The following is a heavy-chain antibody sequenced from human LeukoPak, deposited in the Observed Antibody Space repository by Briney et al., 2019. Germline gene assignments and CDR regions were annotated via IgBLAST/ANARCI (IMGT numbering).Heavy chain of an antibody. J-gene: IGHJ4*02. CDR2: INPNSGGT. CDR3: AREPSKTYYYDSSGYSYGY. V-gene: IGHV1-2*02. CDR1: GYTFTGYY. D-gene: IGHD3-22*01. Sequence: ASVKVSCKASGYTFTGYYMHWVRQAPGQGLEWMGWINPNSGGTNYAQKFQGRVTMTRDTSISTAYMELSRLRSDDTAVYYCAREPSKTYYYDSSGYSYGYWGQGTLVTVSS.